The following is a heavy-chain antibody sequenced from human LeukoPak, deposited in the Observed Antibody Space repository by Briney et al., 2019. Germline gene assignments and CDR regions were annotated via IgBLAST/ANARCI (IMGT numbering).Heavy chain of an antibody. CDR3: TTGGIYGGFSLDY. J-gene: IGHJ4*02. Sequence: GGSLRLSWAASGFTFSNAWMNWVRQAPGKGLEWDGRIKSKTDGGTTDYAAPVKGRFTISRDDSQNTLYLQMNSLNTEDTAVYYCTTGGIYGGFSLDYWGQGTLVTVSS. D-gene: IGHD2-15*01. CDR1: GFTFSNAW. V-gene: IGHV3-15*07. CDR2: IKSKTDGGTT.